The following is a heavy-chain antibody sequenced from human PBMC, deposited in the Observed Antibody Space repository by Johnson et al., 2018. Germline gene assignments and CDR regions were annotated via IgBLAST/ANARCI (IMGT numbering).Heavy chain of an antibody. CDR2: IRSKANSYAT. Sequence: VQLVESGGGLVQPGGSLKLSCAASGFTFSGSTMHWVRQASGKGLEWVGRIRSKANSYATAYAASVKGRFTISRDNSKNTAYLQMNSLKTEDTAVYYCTRPRSGTGEAVDIWGQGTMVTVSS. J-gene: IGHJ3*02. CDR1: GFTFSGST. V-gene: IGHV3-73*01. D-gene: IGHD1-26*01. CDR3: TRPRSGTGEAVDI.